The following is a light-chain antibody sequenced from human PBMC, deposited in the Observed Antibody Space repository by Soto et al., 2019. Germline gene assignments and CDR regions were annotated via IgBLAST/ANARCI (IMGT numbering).Light chain of an antibody. CDR1: QSISSSY. Sequence: EIVLTQSPGILSLSPGEGATLSCRASQSISSSYLAWYQQKPGQAPRLLIYGASSRATGIPDRFSGSGSGTDFTLTISRLEPEDFAVYYCQQFGSSTPWTFGQGTKVEIK. CDR3: QQFGSSTPWT. CDR2: GAS. J-gene: IGKJ1*01. V-gene: IGKV3-20*01.